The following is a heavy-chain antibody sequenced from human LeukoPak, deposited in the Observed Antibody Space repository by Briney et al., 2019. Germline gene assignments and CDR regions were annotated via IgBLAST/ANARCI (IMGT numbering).Heavy chain of an antibody. CDR1: GFTFSSYE. J-gene: IGHJ4*02. D-gene: IGHD4-17*01. CDR3: AREPTGNYGDWNFDY. Sequence: QPGGSLRLSCAASGFTFSSYEMNWVRQAPGKGLEWVAYISSSGSTIYYADSERGRFTISRDNAKNSLYLQMNSLRAEDTAVYYCAREPTGNYGDWNFDYWGQGTLVTVSS. CDR2: ISSSGSTI. V-gene: IGHV3-48*03.